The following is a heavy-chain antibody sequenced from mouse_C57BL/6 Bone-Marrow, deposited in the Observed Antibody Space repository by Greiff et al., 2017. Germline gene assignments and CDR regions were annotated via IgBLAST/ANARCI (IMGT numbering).Heavy chain of an antibody. J-gene: IGHJ3*01. Sequence: QVTLKVCGPGILQSSQTLSLTCSFSGFSLSTSGMGVSWIRQPSGKGLEWLAHIYWDDDKRYNPSLKSRLTISKDTSRNQVFLKITSVDTADTATYYCARRVYDGYGWFAYWGQGTLVTVSA. V-gene: IGHV8-12*01. CDR1: GFSLSTSGMG. D-gene: IGHD2-3*01. CDR3: ARRVYDGYGWFAY. CDR2: IYWDDDK.